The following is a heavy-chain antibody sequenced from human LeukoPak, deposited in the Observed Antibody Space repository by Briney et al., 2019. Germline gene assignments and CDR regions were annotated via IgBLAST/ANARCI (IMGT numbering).Heavy chain of an antibody. J-gene: IGHJ5*02. CDR1: GYTFTGYY. V-gene: IGHV1-2*02. CDR2: INPNSGGT. Sequence: GASVKVSCKASGYTFTGYYMHWVRQAPGQGLERMGWINPNSGGTNYAQKFQGRVTMTRDTSISTAYMELSRLRSDDTAVYYCATAPGVRGMSWFDPWGQGTLVTVSS. CDR3: ATAPGVRGMSWFDP. D-gene: IGHD3-10*01.